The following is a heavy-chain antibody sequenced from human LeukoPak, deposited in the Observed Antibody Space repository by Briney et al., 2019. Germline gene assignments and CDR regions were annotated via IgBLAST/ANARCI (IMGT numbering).Heavy chain of an antibody. V-gene: IGHV3-66*02. CDR1: GFTVSDNY. J-gene: IGHJ6*03. Sequence: PGGSLRLSCAVSGFTVSDNYMTWVRLAPGKGLEWVSIIYTSGTTYYSDSVKGRFTISRDNSKNTLYLQMNSLRAEDTAVYYCARSGRTSFYSYMDVWGRGTTVTVSS. D-gene: IGHD1-7*01. CDR3: ARSGRTSFYSYMDV. CDR2: IYTSGTT.